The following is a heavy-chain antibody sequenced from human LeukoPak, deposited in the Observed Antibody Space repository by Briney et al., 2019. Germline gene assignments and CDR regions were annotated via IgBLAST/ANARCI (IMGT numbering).Heavy chain of an antibody. V-gene: IGHV4-59*11. J-gene: IGHJ4*02. CDR1: GASMTSHY. Sequence: PSETLSLTCTVSGASMTSHYWTWMRQDPGTGLEWIGNIFHTGSTSYNPALESRVTISLDTSNNQFSLKMTSVTPADTAVYYCAIEGGPARPGLDSWGQGTLVTVSS. CDR2: IFHTGST. CDR3: AIEGGPARPGLDS. D-gene: IGHD6-6*01.